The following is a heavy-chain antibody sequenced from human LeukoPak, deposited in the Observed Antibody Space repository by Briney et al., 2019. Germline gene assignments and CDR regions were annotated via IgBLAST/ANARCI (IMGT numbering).Heavy chain of an antibody. J-gene: IGHJ4*02. CDR2: ISSSSSYI. CDR1: GFTFSSYS. CDR3: ASPYDSSGYYYV. D-gene: IGHD3-22*01. V-gene: IGHV3-21*01. Sequence: GGSLRLSCAASGFTFSSYSMNWVRQAPGKGLEWVSSISSSSSYIYYADSVKGRFTISRDNAKNSLYLQMNSLRAEDTAVYYCASPYDSSGYYYVWGQGTPVTVSS.